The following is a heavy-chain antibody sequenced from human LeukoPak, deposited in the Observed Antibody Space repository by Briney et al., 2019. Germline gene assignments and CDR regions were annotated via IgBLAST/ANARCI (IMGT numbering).Heavy chain of an antibody. CDR3: ARDGGDYDILTGYYRNWIFDY. D-gene: IGHD3-9*01. V-gene: IGHV4-61*02. Sequence: SETLSLTCTVSGGSISSGSYYWSWIRQPAGKGLEWIGRIYTSGSTNYNPSLKSRVTVSVDTSKNQFSLKLSSVTAADTAVYYCARDGGDYDILTGYYRNWIFDYWGQGTLVTVSS. J-gene: IGHJ4*02. CDR1: GGSISSGSYY. CDR2: IYTSGST.